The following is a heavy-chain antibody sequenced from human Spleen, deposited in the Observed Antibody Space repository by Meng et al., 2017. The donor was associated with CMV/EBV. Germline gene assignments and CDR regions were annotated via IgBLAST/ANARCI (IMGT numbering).Heavy chain of an antibody. J-gene: IGHJ6*02. CDR3: ARRKTETQVVFTRPKYYGMDV. CDR1: GYD. V-gene: IGHV4-34*01. CDR2: INHSRST. Sequence: GYDWSWIRQAPEKGLEWIGEINHSRSTNYSPSLKSRVTISVDMTKNQFTLKVRSLSAADTAVYYCARRKTETQVVFTRPKYYGMDVWGQGTTVTVSS. D-gene: IGHD6-13*01.